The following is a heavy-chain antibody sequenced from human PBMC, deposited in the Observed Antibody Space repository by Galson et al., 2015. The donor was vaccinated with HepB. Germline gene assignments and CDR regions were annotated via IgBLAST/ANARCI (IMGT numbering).Heavy chain of an antibody. J-gene: IGHJ4*02. CDR1: GFIFSSYA. V-gene: IGHV3-21*01. D-gene: IGHD3-10*01. CDR2: ISSGGGYM. Sequence: SLRLSCAASGFIFSSYAMNWVRQAPGKGLEWVSSISSGGGYMYYADSVKGRFTISRDNAKNSLYLQMNSLRAEDTAVYYCARAARGEAGVGYWGQGILVTVSS. CDR3: ARAARGEAGVGY.